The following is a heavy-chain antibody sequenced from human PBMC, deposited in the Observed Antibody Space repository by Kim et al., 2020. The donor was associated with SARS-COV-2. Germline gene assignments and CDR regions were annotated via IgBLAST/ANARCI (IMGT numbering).Heavy chain of an antibody. J-gene: IGHJ4*02. CDR1: GFTFSSYA. V-gene: IGHV3-30-3*01. CDR3: AVPGIAVAGVHRFDY. CDR2: ISYDGSNK. Sequence: GGSLRLSCAASGFTFSSYAMHWVRQAPGKGLEWVEVISYDGSNKYYADSVKGRFTISRDNSKNTLYLQMNSLRAEDTAVYYCAVPGIAVAGVHRFDYWGQGTLVTVSS. D-gene: IGHD6-19*01.